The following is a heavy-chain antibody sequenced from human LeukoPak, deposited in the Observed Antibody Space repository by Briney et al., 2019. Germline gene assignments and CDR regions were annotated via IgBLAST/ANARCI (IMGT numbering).Heavy chain of an antibody. J-gene: IGHJ5*02. CDR1: GGSFSNYA. D-gene: IGHD6-13*01. CDR2: SIPMYDTA. CDR3: ARGDLKDSSSWYDRLDP. Sequence: GASVKVSCKFSGGSFSNYAISWVRQAPGQGLEWMGASIPMYDTANCAQKFQGRVTVTTDESTTTAYMELSSLTSGDTAVYFCARGDLKDSSSWYDRLDPWGQGTLVIVSA. V-gene: IGHV1-69*05.